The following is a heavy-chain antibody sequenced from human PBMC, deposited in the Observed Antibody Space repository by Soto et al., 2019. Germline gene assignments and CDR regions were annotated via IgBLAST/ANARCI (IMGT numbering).Heavy chain of an antibody. CDR1: GGSISSGDYY. V-gene: IGHV4-30-4*01. D-gene: IGHD4-4*01. J-gene: IGHJ4*02. CDR3: ARRTTVTTLDY. CDR2: IYYSGST. Sequence: SSETLSLTCTVSGGSISSGDYYWSWIRQPPGKGLEWIGYIYYSGSTYYNPSLKSRVTISVDTSKNQFSLKLSSVTAADTAVYYCARRTTVTTLDYWGQGTLVTVSS.